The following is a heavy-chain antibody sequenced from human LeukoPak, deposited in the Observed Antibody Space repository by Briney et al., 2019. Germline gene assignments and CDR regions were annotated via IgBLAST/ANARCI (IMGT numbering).Heavy chain of an antibody. J-gene: IGHJ4*02. V-gene: IGHV4-31*03. CDR3: ARAPPFPNNTFDD. CDR1: GGSISSGGYY. Sequence: SETLSLTCTVSGGSISSGGYYWSWIRQHPGKGLEWIGYINYSGSTYYNPSLKARLTISVDTSKNQFSLKLTSVTAADTAVYYCARAPPFPNNTFDDWGQGTLVTVSS. CDR2: INYSGST. D-gene: IGHD2/OR15-2a*01.